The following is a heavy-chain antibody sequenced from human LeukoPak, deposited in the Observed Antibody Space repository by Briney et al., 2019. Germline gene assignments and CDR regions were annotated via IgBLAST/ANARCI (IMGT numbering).Heavy chain of an antibody. J-gene: IGHJ5*02. CDR3: ARPYGSGYYSNWFDP. D-gene: IGHD3-22*01. V-gene: IGHV4-34*01. CDR2: INHSGST. Sequence: PSETLSLTCAVYGGSFSGYYRSWIRQPPGKGLEWIGEINHSGSTNYNPSLKSRVTISVDTSKNQFSLKLSSVTAADTAVYYCARPYGSGYYSNWFDPWGQGTLVTVSS. CDR1: GGSFSGYY.